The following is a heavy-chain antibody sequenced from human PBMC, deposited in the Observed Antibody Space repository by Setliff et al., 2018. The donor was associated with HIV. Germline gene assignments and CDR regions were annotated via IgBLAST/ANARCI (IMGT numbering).Heavy chain of an antibody. CDR2: IFYSGTT. J-gene: IGHJ5*02. Sequence: SETLSLTCTVSGGSINSYYWSWIRQPPGKGLEWIGYIFYSGTTSYNPSLKSRVTISVDTSKNQFSLKLSSVTAADTAVYYCARHRRDYYGSGGYSAWGQGTLVTV. CDR1: GGSINSYY. D-gene: IGHD3-10*01. CDR3: ARHRRDYYGSGGYSA. V-gene: IGHV4-59*08.